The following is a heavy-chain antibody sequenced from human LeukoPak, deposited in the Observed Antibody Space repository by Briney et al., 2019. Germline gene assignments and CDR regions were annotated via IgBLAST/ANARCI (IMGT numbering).Heavy chain of an antibody. Sequence: SETLSLTCAVYGGSFSGYYWSWIRQPPGKGLEWIGEINHSGSTNYNPSLKSRVTISVDTSKNQFSLKLSSVTAADTAVYHCARVVVVVPAAIRLRNWFDPWGQGTLVTVSS. CDR1: GGSFSGYY. D-gene: IGHD2-2*02. CDR2: INHSGST. V-gene: IGHV4-34*01. J-gene: IGHJ5*02. CDR3: ARVVVVVPAAIRLRNWFDP.